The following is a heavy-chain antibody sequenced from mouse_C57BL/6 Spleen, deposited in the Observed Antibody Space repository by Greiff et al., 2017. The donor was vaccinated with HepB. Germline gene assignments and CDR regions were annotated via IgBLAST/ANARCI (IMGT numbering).Heavy chain of an antibody. J-gene: IGHJ2*01. Sequence: QVQLQQSGAELVRPGASVTLSCKASGYTFTDYEMHWVKQTPVHGLEWIGAIDPETGGTAYNQKFKGKAILTADKSSSTAYMELRSLTSEDSAVYYCTGVYYGSSYGYWGQGTTLTVSS. CDR2: IDPETGGT. V-gene: IGHV1-15*01. CDR3: TGVYYGSSYGY. D-gene: IGHD1-1*01. CDR1: GYTFTDYE.